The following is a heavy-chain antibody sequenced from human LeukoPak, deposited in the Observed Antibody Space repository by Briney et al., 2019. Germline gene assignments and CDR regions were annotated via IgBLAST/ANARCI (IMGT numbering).Heavy chain of an antibody. Sequence: TPSETLSLTCTVSGGSISSSSYYWGWIRQPPGKGLEWIGSIYYSGSTYYNPSLKSRVTISVDTSKNQFSLKLSSVTAADTAVYYCARIDSSGWFRGGDYWGQGTLVTVSS. CDR1: GGSISSSSYY. CDR2: IYYSGST. CDR3: ARIDSSGWFRGGDY. V-gene: IGHV4-39*07. J-gene: IGHJ4*02. D-gene: IGHD6-19*01.